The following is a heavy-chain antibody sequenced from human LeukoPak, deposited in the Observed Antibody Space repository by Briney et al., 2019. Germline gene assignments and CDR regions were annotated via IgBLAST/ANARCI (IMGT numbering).Heavy chain of an antibody. CDR3: ARGVEPLAANTLAY. Sequence: GGSLRLSCAASGFTVITNGMTWVRQAPGKGLEWVSVLYSNGNTKYADSVQGRFTISRDNSKNTLYLEMNSLSPDDTAVYYCARGVEPLAANTLAYWGQGTLVTVSS. J-gene: IGHJ4*02. CDR1: GFTVITNG. V-gene: IGHV3-53*01. D-gene: IGHD3-16*01. CDR2: LYSNGNT.